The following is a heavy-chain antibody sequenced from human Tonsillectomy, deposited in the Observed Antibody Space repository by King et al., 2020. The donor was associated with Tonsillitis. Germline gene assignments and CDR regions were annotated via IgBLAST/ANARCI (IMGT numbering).Heavy chain of an antibody. V-gene: IGHV1-18*04. Sequence: QLVQSGAEVKKPGASVKVSCKASGYIFTNYGISWVRQAPGQGLEWIGWISPYSGNTNYAQRFQGRVTMTTDTSTSTASMELRSLRSDDTAVYYCARDWIDYGDPIDHWGQGTLVTVSS. CDR2: ISPYSGNT. CDR3: ARDWIDYGDPIDH. CDR1: GYIFTNYG. D-gene: IGHD4-17*01. J-gene: IGHJ4*02.